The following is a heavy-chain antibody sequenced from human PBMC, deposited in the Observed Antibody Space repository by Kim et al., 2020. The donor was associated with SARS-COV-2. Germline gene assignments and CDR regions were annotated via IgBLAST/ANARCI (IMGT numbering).Heavy chain of an antibody. J-gene: IGHJ6*02. Sequence: GRTNYNPALKSRVTISEDTSKNQLFLKLSSVTAADTAVYYCARGHGMDVWGQGTTVTVSS. CDR2: GRT. V-gene: IGHV4-59*09. CDR3: ARGHGMDV.